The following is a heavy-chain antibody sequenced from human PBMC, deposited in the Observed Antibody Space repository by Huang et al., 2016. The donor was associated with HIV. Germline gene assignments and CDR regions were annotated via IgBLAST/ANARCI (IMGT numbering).Heavy chain of an antibody. Sequence: EVQLLESGGGLVKPGGSLRLSCAASIFTFSTSAMSWVRKAPGKGLEWVAGISGSGSSTDYADSGKGRFTISRDNSRNTLYLQMKSLRVEDTAIYYCAKGSERSLTGPKYQYYFDYWGQGTLVTVSS. J-gene: IGHJ4*02. CDR1: IFTFSTSA. CDR3: AKGSERSLTGPKYQYYFDY. V-gene: IGHV3-23*01. D-gene: IGHD3-3*01. CDR2: ISGSGSST.